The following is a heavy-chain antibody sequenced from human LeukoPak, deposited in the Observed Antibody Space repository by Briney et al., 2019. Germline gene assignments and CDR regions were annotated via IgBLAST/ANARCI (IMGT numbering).Heavy chain of an antibody. Sequence: SETLSLTCAVSGYSISSGYYRGWIRQPPGKGLEWIGSIYHSGSTYYNPSLKSRVTISVDTSKNQFSLKLSSVTAADTAVYYCARSYTAPGAFDIWGQGTMVTVSS. J-gene: IGHJ3*02. D-gene: IGHD2-2*02. CDR1: GYSISSGYY. CDR2: IYHSGST. V-gene: IGHV4-38-2*01. CDR3: ARSYTAPGAFDI.